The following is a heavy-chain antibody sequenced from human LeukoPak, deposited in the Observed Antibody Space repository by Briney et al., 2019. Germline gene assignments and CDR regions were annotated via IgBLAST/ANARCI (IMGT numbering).Heavy chain of an antibody. V-gene: IGHV3-66*01. CDR1: GFTFSDYY. CDR2: IYSGGST. J-gene: IGHJ2*01. CDR3: ARVGSETTSWYFDL. D-gene: IGHD4-17*01. Sequence: GGSLRLSCAASGFTFSDYYMSWIRQAPGKGLEWVSVIYSGGSTYYADSVKGRFTISRDNSKNTLYLQMNSLRVEDTAVYYCARVGSETTSWYFDLWGRGTLVTGSS.